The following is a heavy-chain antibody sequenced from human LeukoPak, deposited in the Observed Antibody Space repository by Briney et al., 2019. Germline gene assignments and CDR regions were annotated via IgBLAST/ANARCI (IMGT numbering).Heavy chain of an antibody. CDR2: ISSGSTYI. J-gene: IGHJ4*02. CDR3: AKVDSGYDYREYYFDY. Sequence: TGGSLRLSCVASGFTFSNYTMNWVRQAPGKGLEWVSSISSGSTYIYYSDSLKGRFTISRDNSKNSLYLQMNSLRAVDPAVYYCAKVDSGYDYREYYFDYWGQGTLVTVSS. V-gene: IGHV3-21*01. D-gene: IGHD5-12*01. CDR1: GFTFSNYT.